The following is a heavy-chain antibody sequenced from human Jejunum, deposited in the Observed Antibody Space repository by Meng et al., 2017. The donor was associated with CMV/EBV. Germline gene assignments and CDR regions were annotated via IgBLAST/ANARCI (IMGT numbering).Heavy chain of an antibody. CDR1: GFTVSDSS. CDR3: ARYVNFGGDSNY. D-gene: IGHD2-21*02. V-gene: IGHV3-53*01. Sequence: CAASGFTVSDSSMSWVRQAPGKGPEWISVIYNDGTKYYADSVKGRFTISRDNSKNTLYLQMNSLRAEDTAFYYCARYVNFGGDSNYWGQGTLVTVSS. J-gene: IGHJ4*02. CDR2: IYNDGTK.